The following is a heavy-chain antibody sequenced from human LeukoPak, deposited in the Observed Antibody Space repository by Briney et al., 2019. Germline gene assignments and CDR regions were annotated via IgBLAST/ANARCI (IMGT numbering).Heavy chain of an antibody. V-gene: IGHV1-69*05. CDR2: IIPIFGTA. CDR1: GGTFSSYA. D-gene: IGHD5-24*01. J-gene: IGHJ4*02. Sequence: ASVKVSCRASGGTFSSYAISWVRQAPGQGLEWMGGIIPIFGTANYAQKFQGRVTITTDESTSTAYMELSSLRSEDTAVYYCARLRRDGYNIDYYFDSWGQGTLVTVSS. CDR3: ARLRRDGYNIDYYFDS.